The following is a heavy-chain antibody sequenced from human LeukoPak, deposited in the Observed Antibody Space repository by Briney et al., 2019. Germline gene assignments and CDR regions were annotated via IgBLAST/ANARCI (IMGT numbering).Heavy chain of an antibody. Sequence: PSETLSLTCTVSGGSISSYYWSWIRQPPGKGLEWIGYIYYSGSTNYNPSLKSRVTISVDTSKNQFSLKLSSVTAADTAVYYCARGLNDFWSGYHFDYWGQGTLVTVSS. J-gene: IGHJ4*02. CDR1: GGSISSYY. V-gene: IGHV4-59*08. CDR2: IYYSGST. CDR3: ARGLNDFWSGYHFDY. D-gene: IGHD3-3*01.